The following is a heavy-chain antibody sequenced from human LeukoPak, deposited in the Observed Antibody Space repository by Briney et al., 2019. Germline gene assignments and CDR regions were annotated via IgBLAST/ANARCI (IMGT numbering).Heavy chain of an antibody. V-gene: IGHV3-53*01. CDR3: QWLVRVYGYYYYGMDV. CDR2: IYSGGST. D-gene: IGHD6-19*01. J-gene: IGHJ6*02. Sequence: GGSLRLSCAASGFTFSSYGMHWVRQAPGKGLEWVSVIYSGGSTYYADSVKGRFTISRDNSKNTLYLQMNSLRAEDTAVYYCQWLVRVYGYYYYGMDVWGQGTTVTVSS. CDR1: GFTFSSYG.